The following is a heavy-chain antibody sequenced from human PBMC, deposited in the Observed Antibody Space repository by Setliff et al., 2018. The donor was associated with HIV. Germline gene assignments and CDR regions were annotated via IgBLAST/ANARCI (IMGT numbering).Heavy chain of an antibody. J-gene: IGHJ5*02. D-gene: IGHD1-26*01. Sequence: NPSETLSLTCTVSGGSISSYYWSWIRQPPGKGLEWIGRIYPSGTINYNPSLKSRVTMSVDTSKNQFSLRLTSVSAADTALYYCAGSMGATKGSWFEPWGQGTLVTVSS. CDR3: AGSMGATKGSWFEP. V-gene: IGHV4-4*07. CDR2: IYPSGTI. CDR1: GGSISSYY.